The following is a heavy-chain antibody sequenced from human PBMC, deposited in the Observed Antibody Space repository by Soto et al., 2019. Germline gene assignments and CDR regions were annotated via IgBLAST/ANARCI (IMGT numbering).Heavy chain of an antibody. CDR2: SSNSGTFS. Sequence: GFLSLSCEASGFTFSDYYISWLRQAPGKGLEWISYSSNSGTFSRYADSVKGRFSISRDNTKNLLYLQMNSLRAEDTAVYYCARSGDNYNRLDYWGQGTPVTVCS. CDR1: GFTFSDYY. J-gene: IGHJ4*02. CDR3: ARSGDNYNRLDY. D-gene: IGHD1-1*01. V-gene: IGHV3-11*06.